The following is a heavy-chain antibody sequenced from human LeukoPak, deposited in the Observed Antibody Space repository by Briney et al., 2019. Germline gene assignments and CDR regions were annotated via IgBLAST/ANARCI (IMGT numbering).Heavy chain of an antibody. V-gene: IGHV1-46*01. CDR1: GYTFTSYY. CDR3: ARIVGATKGFDY. Sequence: ASVTVSCKASGYTFTSYYMHWVRQAPGQGLEWMGIINPSGGSTSYAQKFQGRVTMTRDTSTSTVYMELSSLRSEDTAVYYCARIVGATKGFDYWGQGTLVTVSS. J-gene: IGHJ4*02. D-gene: IGHD1-26*01. CDR2: INPSGGST.